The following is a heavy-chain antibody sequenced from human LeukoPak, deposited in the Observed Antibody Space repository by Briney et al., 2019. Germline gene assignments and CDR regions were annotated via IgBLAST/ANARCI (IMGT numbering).Heavy chain of an antibody. Sequence: SETLSLTCTVSGGSISSYYWSWIRQPPGKGLEWIGYIYYSGSTNYNPSLKSRVTISVDTSKNQFSLKLSSVTAADTAVYYCARSKRDVRYFDILTDYPKYYFDYWGQGTLVTVSS. CDR3: ARSKRDVRYFDILTDYPKYYFDY. J-gene: IGHJ4*02. CDR2: IYYSGST. D-gene: IGHD3-9*01. V-gene: IGHV4-59*12. CDR1: GGSISSYY.